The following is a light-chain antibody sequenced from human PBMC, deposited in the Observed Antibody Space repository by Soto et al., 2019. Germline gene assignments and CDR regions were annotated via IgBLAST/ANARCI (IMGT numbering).Light chain of an antibody. Sequence: EIVMTQSPATLSVSPGERATLSCRASQSVSSNLAWYQQKPGQAPRLLIYGASTRATGIPARFSGSGSGTEFTLTISSLQSKDFAVYYCQQYNNWPRRTYTFGQGTKLEIK. CDR2: GAS. CDR1: QSVSSN. V-gene: IGKV3-15*01. J-gene: IGKJ2*01. CDR3: QQYNNWPRRTYT.